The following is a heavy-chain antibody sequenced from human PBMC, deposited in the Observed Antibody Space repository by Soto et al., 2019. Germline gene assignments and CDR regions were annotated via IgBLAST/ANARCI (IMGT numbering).Heavy chain of an antibody. D-gene: IGHD6-13*01. V-gene: IGHV3-48*01. CDR1: GFTFSTYS. Sequence: EVQLVESGGGLVPPGGSLRLSCAASGFTFSTYSMNWVRQAPGKWLEWISYISSSSNTIYYADSVKGRFTISRDNAKNSLYLQMHSLRVEDTAMYYCARDGQQLVPEGWFDHWGQGPLVTVSS. J-gene: IGHJ5*02. CDR2: ISSSSNTI. CDR3: ARDGQQLVPEGWFDH.